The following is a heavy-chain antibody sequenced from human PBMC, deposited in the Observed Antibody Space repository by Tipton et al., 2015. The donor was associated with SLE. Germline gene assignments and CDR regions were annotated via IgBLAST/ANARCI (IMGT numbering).Heavy chain of an antibody. Sequence: QSGAEVKNPGASVKVSCKASGYSFDSYDINWVRQATGQGLEWMGWMNPKSGNTGYAQKFQGRVTMTRNTSITTAYMELSSLRSEDTAVYYCARGRGAVGNRGDWFDPWGQGTLVTVSS. CDR1: GYSFDSYD. CDR3: ARGRGAVGNRGDWFDP. CDR2: MNPKSGNT. D-gene: IGHD2/OR15-2a*01. J-gene: IGHJ5*02. V-gene: IGHV1-8*01.